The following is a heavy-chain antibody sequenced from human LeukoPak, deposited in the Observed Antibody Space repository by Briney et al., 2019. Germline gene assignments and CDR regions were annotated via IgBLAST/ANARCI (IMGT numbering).Heavy chain of an antibody. D-gene: IGHD5-12*01. Sequence: GRSLRLSCAASGFTFSSYAMHWVRQAPGKGLEWVAVISYDGSNKYYADSVKGRFTISRDNSKNTLYLQMNSLRAEDTAVYYCARDSLSTYSGYARGEDWFDPWGQGTLVTVSS. CDR1: GFTFSSYA. CDR3: ARDSLSTYSGYARGEDWFDP. V-gene: IGHV3-30-3*01. J-gene: IGHJ5*02. CDR2: ISYDGSNK.